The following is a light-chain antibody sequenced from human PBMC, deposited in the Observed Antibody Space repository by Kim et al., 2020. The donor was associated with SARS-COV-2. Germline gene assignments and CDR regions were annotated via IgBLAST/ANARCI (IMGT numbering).Light chain of an antibody. V-gene: IGLV2-14*03. CDR2: DVS. J-gene: IGLJ2*01. CDR3: SSYTSSSTE. Sequence: PGQSITISCTGTSSDVGGYNYVSWYQQHPGKAPKLMIYDVSNRPSGVSNRFSGSKSGNTASLTISGLQAEDEADYYCSSYTSSSTEFGGGTQLT. CDR1: SSDVGGYNY.